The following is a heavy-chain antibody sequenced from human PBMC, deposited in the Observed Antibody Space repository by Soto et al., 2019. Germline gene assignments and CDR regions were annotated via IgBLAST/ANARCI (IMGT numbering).Heavy chain of an antibody. Sequence: QITLKESGPTLVKPTQTLTLTCTFSGFSLSTSGVGVGWIRQPPGKALEWLALIYWDDDKRYSPSLKSRLTIARGTSKNQVVLTMTNMDPVDTATYYCAHTHSGYDSCAFDIWGQGTMVTVSS. CDR1: GFSLSTSGVG. J-gene: IGHJ3*02. V-gene: IGHV2-5*02. CDR2: IYWDDDK. D-gene: IGHD5-12*01. CDR3: AHTHSGYDSCAFDI.